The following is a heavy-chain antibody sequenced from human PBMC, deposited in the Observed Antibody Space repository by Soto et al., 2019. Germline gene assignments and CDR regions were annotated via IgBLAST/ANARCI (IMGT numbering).Heavy chain of an antibody. D-gene: IGHD4-4*01. CDR2: ISGSGGSS. Sequence: LRLSCEASGFSFSSYAMIWVRQAPGKGLEWVSVISGSGGSSYFADSVKGRFTISRDNSKNMLYLEMSSLRAEDTAIYFCAKGSIEYSASIDYWGQGTLVTVSS. V-gene: IGHV3-23*01. CDR3: AKGSIEYSASIDY. CDR1: GFSFSSYA. J-gene: IGHJ4*02.